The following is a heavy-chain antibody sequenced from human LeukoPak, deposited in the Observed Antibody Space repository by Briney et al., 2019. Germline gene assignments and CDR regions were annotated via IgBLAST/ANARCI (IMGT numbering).Heavy chain of an antibody. Sequence: GGSLRLSCAASGFTFSSYAMSWVRQASGKGLEWVGRIRSKANSYATAFAASVKGRFTISRYDSKNTAYLQMNSLKTEETAIYYCTRRDDFWSGSRDAFDIWGRGTMVTVSS. CDR1: GFTFSSYA. D-gene: IGHD3-3*01. CDR3: TRRDDFWSGSRDAFDI. J-gene: IGHJ3*02. CDR2: IRSKANSYAT. V-gene: IGHV3-73*01.